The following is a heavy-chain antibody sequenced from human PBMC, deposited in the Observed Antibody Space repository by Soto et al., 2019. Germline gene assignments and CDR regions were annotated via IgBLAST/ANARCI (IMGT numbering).Heavy chain of an antibody. D-gene: IGHD3-22*01. V-gene: IGHV3-23*01. J-gene: IGHJ4*02. CDR2: IGGGETDT. Sequence: GSLRLSCAASGFTFSTYAMSWVRQAPGKGLEWVSGIGGGETDTHYAESVKGRFTISRDNSKSTLFLQMNSLRAEDTAVYYCAKGGYYYDTSGPTFEYWGQGTLVTVSS. CDR1: GFTFSTYA. CDR3: AKGGYYYDTSGPTFEY.